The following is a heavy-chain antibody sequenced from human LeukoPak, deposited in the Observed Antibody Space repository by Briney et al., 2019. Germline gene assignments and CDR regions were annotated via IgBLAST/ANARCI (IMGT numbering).Heavy chain of an antibody. CDR3: ARAPVATMADY. J-gene: IGHJ4*02. CDR2: ISSSSSYT. D-gene: IGHD5-12*01. Sequence: PGGSLRLSCAASGFTFSDYYMSWIRQAPGKGLEWVSYISSSSSYTNYADSVKGRFTISRDNAENSLYLQMNSLRAEDTAVYYCARAPVATMADYWGQGTLVTVSS. V-gene: IGHV3-11*06. CDR1: GFTFSDYY.